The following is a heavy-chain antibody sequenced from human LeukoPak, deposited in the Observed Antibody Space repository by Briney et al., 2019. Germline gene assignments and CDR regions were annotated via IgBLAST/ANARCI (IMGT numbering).Heavy chain of an antibody. Sequence: GGSLRLSCAASGFTVSSKYMSWVRQAPGKGLEWVSAISGSGGSTYYADSVKGRFTISRDNSKNTLYLQMNSLRAEDTAVYYCAKDPRSGTDPWAFDIWGQGTMVTVSS. CDR2: ISGSGGST. CDR3: AKDPRSGTDPWAFDI. J-gene: IGHJ3*02. D-gene: IGHD3-10*01. CDR1: GFTVSSKY. V-gene: IGHV3-23*01.